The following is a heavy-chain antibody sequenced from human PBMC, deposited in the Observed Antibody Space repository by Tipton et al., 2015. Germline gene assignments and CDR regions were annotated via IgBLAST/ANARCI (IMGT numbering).Heavy chain of an antibody. Sequence: TLSLTCSVSGDSISSSNWWSWVRQPPGKGLEWIGEIHHGGSTNYNPSLNSRVTISVDTSKNQFSLRLSSVTAADTAVYYCARRGDYGDYDRIYWGQGTLVTVSS. CDR2: IHHGGST. J-gene: IGHJ4*02. D-gene: IGHD4-17*01. CDR3: ARRGDYGDYDRIY. V-gene: IGHV4-4*02. CDR1: GDSISSSNW.